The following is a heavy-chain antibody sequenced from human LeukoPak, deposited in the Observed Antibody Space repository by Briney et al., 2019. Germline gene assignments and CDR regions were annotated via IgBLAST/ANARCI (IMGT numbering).Heavy chain of an antibody. CDR2: ISYDGSNK. J-gene: IGHJ3*02. Sequence: PGGSLRLSCAASGFTFSSYAMHWVRQAPGKGLEWVAVISYDGSNKYYADSVKGRFTISRDNSKNTLYLQMNSLRAEDTAVYYCVKDLRECGGDCYPDAFDIWGQGTMVTVSS. CDR1: GFTFSSYA. CDR3: VKDLRECGGDCYPDAFDI. D-gene: IGHD2-21*02. V-gene: IGHV3-30-3*01.